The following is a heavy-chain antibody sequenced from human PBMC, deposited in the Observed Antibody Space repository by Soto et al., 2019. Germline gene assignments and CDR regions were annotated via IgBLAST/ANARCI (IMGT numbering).Heavy chain of an antibody. J-gene: IGHJ3*02. Sequence: SETLSLTCTVSGGSISSYYWSWIRQPPGKGLEWIGYIYYSGSTNYNPSLKSRVTISGDTSKNQFSLMLNSVTAADTAMYYCARVKRDFYSSGTYAVDIWGQGTMVTVSS. CDR1: GGSISSYY. CDR3: ARVKRDFYSSGTYAVDI. D-gene: IGHD3-10*01. CDR2: IYYSGST. V-gene: IGHV4-59*01.